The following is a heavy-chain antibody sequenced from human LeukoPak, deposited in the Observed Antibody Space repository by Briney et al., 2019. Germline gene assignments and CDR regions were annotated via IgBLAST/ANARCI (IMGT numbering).Heavy chain of an antibody. CDR3: AKDEGGLTWTYYFDY. CDR1: GFTFSSYG. J-gene: IGHJ4*02. Sequence: GGSLRLSCAASGFTFSSYGMHWVRQAPGKGLEWVAVISYDGSNKYYADSVKGRFTISRDNSKNTLYLQMNSLRAEDTAVYYCAKDEGGLTWTYYFDYWGQGTLVTVSS. CDR2: ISYDGSNK. D-gene: IGHD3-16*01. V-gene: IGHV3-30*18.